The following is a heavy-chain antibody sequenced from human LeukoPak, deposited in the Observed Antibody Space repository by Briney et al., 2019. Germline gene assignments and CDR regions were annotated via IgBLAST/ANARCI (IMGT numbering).Heavy chain of an antibody. J-gene: IGHJ6*03. CDR3: ARDGGYSSSWYGVGEYYMDV. D-gene: IGHD6-13*01. V-gene: IGHV3-11*04. CDR1: GFTVSSNY. CDR2: ISSSGSTI. Sequence: GGSLRLSCAASGFTVSSNYMSWVRQAPGKGLEWVSYISSSGSTIYYADSVKGRFTISRDNVKNSLYLQMNSLRAEDTAVYYCARDGGYSSSWYGVGEYYMDVWGKGTTVTVSS.